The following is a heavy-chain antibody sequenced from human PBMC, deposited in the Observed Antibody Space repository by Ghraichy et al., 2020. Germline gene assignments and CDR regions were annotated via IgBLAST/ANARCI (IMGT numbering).Heavy chain of an antibody. Sequence: RGSLRLSCAASGFAVRSNFMYWVRQAPGKGPEWVSVIYSGGDTEYADSVKGRFTISRDRSKNTLYLQMNSLRAEDTAVYYCARKTDSSGSGDYWGQGTLVTVSS. CDR2: IYSGGDT. D-gene: IGHD3-22*01. CDR1: GFAVRSNF. J-gene: IGHJ4*02. CDR3: ARKTDSSGSGDY. V-gene: IGHV3-53*01.